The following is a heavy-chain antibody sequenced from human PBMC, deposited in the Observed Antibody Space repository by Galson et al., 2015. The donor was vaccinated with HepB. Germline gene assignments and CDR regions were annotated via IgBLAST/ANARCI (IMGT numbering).Heavy chain of an antibody. J-gene: IGHJ4*02. CDR3: ARGYYGLWRGYYQGLSY. D-gene: IGHD3-3*01. Sequence: SVKVSCKASGYTFTGYYMHWVRQAPGQGLEWMGRINPNSGGTNYAQKFQGRVTMTRHTSISTAYMELSRLRSDDTAVYYCARGYYGLWRGYYQGLSYWGQGTLVTVSS. CDR2: INPNSGGT. V-gene: IGHV1-2*06. CDR1: GYTFTGYY.